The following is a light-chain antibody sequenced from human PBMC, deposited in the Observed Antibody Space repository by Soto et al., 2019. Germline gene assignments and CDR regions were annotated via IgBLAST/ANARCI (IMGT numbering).Light chain of an antibody. V-gene: IGLV1-40*01. Sequence: QSVLTQPPSVSGAPGQRVTISCTGSSSNIGAGYDVHWYQQLPGTAPKLLIYGNSNRPSGVPDRFSGSKSGTSASLAITGIQAEDAADYYCQSYDSSLSALFGGGTKLTVL. J-gene: IGLJ3*02. CDR3: QSYDSSLSAL. CDR2: GNS. CDR1: SSNIGAGYD.